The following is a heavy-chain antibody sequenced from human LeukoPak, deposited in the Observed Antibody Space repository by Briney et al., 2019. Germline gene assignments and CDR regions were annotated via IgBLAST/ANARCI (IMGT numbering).Heavy chain of an antibody. Sequence: SETLSLTCTVSGGSISSYYWSWIRQPPGKGLEWIGYIYYSGSTNYNPSLKSRVTISVDTSKNQFSLKLSSVTAADTAVYYCAREIGSSWYWFDPWGQGTLVTVSS. J-gene: IGHJ5*02. CDR1: GGSISSYY. D-gene: IGHD6-13*01. CDR2: IYYSGST. V-gene: IGHV4-59*01. CDR3: AREIGSSWYWFDP.